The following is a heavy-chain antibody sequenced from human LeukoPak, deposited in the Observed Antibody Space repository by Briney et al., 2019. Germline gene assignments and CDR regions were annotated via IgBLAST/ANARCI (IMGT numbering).Heavy chain of an antibody. V-gene: IGHV3-30*04. J-gene: IGHJ4*02. CDR1: GFTFSSYA. D-gene: IGHD6-19*01. CDR3: ARAVYRSGGYYFDY. Sequence: PGGSLRLSCAASGFTFSSYAMQWVRQAPGKGREWAAVISYDGSDKNYADSVKGRFTISRDNSKNTLYLQMNSLRADDTAVYYCARAVYRSGGYYFDYWGQGTLVIVSS. CDR2: ISYDGSDK.